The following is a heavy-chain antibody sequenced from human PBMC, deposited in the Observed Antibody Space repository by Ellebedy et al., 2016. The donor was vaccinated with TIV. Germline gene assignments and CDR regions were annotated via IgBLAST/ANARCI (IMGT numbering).Heavy chain of an antibody. D-gene: IGHD1-14*01. CDR2: INAGNGNT. V-gene: IGHV1-3*01. J-gene: IGHJ1*01. CDR3: ARLSDRGEH. CDR1: GYTFTSYA. Sequence: ASVKVSCKASGYTFTSYAMHWVRQAPGQRLEWMGWINAGNGNTKYSQKFQGRVTLTRDRSTSTVYMEMSSLRSEDTAVYYCARLSDRGEHWGQGTLVTVSS.